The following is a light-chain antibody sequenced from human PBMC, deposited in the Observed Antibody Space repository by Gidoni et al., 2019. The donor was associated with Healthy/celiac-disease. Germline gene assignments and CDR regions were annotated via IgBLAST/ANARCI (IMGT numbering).Light chain of an antibody. CDR2: EVS. J-gene: IGLJ2*01. CDR3: SSYAGSNNVV. Sequence: HSALTQPPSAPGSPGPSVTISCTGTSSDVGGYNYVSWYQQHPGKAPKLMIYEVSKRPSAVPDRFSCSKSGNTASLTVAGLQAEDEADYYGSSYAGSNNVVFGGGTKLTVL. V-gene: IGLV2-8*01. CDR1: SSDVGGYNY.